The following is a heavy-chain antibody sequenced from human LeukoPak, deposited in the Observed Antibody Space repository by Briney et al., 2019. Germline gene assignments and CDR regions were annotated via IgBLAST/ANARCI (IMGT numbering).Heavy chain of an antibody. Sequence: ASVKVSCEASGYTVTSYYMHWVRQAPGQGLEWMGIINPSGGSTSYAQNFQCRVTMTRDTSTRTVYMELRSLRSEDTAVYYCARDPTMVRPGDYWGQGTLVTVSS. CDR3: ARDPTMVRPGDY. CDR1: GYTVTSYY. CDR2: INPSGGST. D-gene: IGHD3-10*01. V-gene: IGHV1-46*01. J-gene: IGHJ4*02.